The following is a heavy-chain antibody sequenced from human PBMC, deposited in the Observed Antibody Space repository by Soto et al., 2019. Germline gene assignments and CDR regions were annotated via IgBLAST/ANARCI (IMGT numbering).Heavy chain of an antibody. CDR3: ARHETRYITSENNHYYGMDV. CDR2: IYPDDSDT. D-gene: IGHD6-6*01. Sequence: ESLTISCKASGYSFTNYWIALVGRMPGKGLEWMGIIYPDDSDTRYSPSFEGQVTISVDTSTSTAYLQWSSLKASDTAMYYCARHETRYITSENNHYYGMDVWGQGTTVTVS. J-gene: IGHJ6*02. CDR1: GYSFTNYW. V-gene: IGHV5-51*01.